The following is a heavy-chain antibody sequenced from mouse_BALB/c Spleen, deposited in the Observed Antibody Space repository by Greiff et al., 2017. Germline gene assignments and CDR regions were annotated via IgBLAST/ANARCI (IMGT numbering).Heavy chain of an antibody. D-gene: IGHD1-2*01. Sequence: SGPELVKPGASVKISCKTSGYTFTEYTMHWVKQSHGKSLEWIGGINPNNGGTSYNQKFKGKATLTVDKSSSTAYMELRSLTSEASAVYYCAKNYYGTQYFDVWGAGTTVTVSS. CDR1: GYTFTEYT. V-gene: IGHV1-18*01. CDR3: AKNYYGTQYFDV. CDR2: INPNNGGT. J-gene: IGHJ1*01.